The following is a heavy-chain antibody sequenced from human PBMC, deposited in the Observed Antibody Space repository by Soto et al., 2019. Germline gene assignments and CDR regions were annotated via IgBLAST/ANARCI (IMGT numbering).Heavy chain of an antibody. CDR1: GFTFSAYA. D-gene: IGHD4-17*01. CDR2: ISASRGRT. J-gene: IGHJ3*02. Sequence: DVQVLESGGGLVQPGGSLRLSCAASGFTFSAYAMSWVRQTPGKGLEWVSGISASRGRTYYANSVKGRFTISSDNGKNTLYLQMNSLRAEDTAVYYCAKDPNGDYVGSLDMWGQGTMVIVSS. CDR3: AKDPNGDYVGSLDM. V-gene: IGHV3-23*01.